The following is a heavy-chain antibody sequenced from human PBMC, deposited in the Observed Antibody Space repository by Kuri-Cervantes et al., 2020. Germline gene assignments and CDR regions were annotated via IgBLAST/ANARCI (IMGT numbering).Heavy chain of an antibody. CDR1: GFTFSSYA. D-gene: IGHD3-9*01. V-gene: IGHV3-23*01. CDR2: ITGSGGVT. Sequence: GESLKISCAASGFTFSSYAMSWVRQAPGKGLEWVSAITGSGGVTYYADSVKGRFTISRDNSKNTLYLQMNSLRAEDTAVYYCAKGREYYDFLTGYSLSAIYGMGVWGQGTTVTVSS. J-gene: IGHJ6*02. CDR3: AKGREYYDFLTGYSLSAIYGMGV.